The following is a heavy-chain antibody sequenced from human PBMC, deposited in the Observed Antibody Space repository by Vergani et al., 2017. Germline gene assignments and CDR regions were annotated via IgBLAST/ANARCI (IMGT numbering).Heavy chain of an antibody. CDR1: EYSFGNYW. CDR2: IYPADADT. Sequence: EVELVQSGPEMRKPGESLKISCKGSEYSFGNYWIGWVRQMPGKGLEWMGIIYPADADTRYSPSFQGQVTISAYKTISTAFLQWDSLKASDTALYYCARHATYTDYWGQGTLVTVSS. J-gene: IGHJ4*02. D-gene: IGHD2-8*01. V-gene: IGHV5-51*01. CDR3: ARHATYTDY.